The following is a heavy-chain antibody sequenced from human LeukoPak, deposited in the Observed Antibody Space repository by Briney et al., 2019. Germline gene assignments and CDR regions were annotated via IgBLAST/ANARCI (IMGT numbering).Heavy chain of an antibody. D-gene: IGHD6-19*01. V-gene: IGHV1-18*01. CDR3: ARAPFSSGWYLPWGYMDV. CDR2: ISAYNTNT. J-gene: IGHJ6*03. Sequence: ASVKVSCKASGYTFGNYGLTWVRQAPGQGLEWMAWISAYNTNTNYAQKFQGRVSMTTDTSTSTAYMELRSLRSDDTAVYYCARAPFSSGWYLPWGYMDVWGKGTTVTISS. CDR1: GYTFGNYG.